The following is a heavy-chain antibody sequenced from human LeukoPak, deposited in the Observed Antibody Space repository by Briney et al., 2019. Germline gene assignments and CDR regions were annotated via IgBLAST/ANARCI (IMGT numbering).Heavy chain of an antibody. D-gene: IGHD6-6*01. CDR3: ARVGGSSSILSAFDI. V-gene: IGHV4-59*01. CDR2: IHYTGST. J-gene: IGHJ3*02. CDR1: GGSIRSYH. Sequence: SETLSLTCTVSGGSIRSYHWSWIRQPPGKGQEWIAFIHYTGSTNHNPSLKSRVTISEGTSKNQFSLNLSSVTAADTAVYYCARVGGSSSILSAFDIWGQGTMVTVSS.